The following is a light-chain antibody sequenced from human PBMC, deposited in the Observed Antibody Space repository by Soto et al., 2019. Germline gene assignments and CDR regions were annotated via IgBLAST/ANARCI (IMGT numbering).Light chain of an antibody. CDR2: DAS. CDR1: QSISNF. V-gene: IGKV3-11*01. Sequence: EILMTQSPSTLSSSQGETATLACRASQSISNFLAWYQQKPGQAPRLLIYDASNRATGIPVRFRGSGSGTDFTLTISSLEPEDFAIYYCQQRSNWVTFGPGTKVDIK. J-gene: IGKJ3*01. CDR3: QQRSNWVT.